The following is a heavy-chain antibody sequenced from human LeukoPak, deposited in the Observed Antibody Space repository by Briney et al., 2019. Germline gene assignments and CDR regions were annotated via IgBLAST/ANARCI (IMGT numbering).Heavy chain of an antibody. CDR2: ISYDGSNE. Sequence: GRSLRLSCAASGFTFSSYAMHWVRQAPGKGLEWVAVISYDGSNEYYADSVKGRFTISRDNAKNSLYLQMSNLRAEDTAVYFCARGGGLDVWGQGATVTVSS. CDR1: GFTFSSYA. J-gene: IGHJ6*02. CDR3: ARGGGLDV. D-gene: IGHD3-16*01. V-gene: IGHV3-30-3*01.